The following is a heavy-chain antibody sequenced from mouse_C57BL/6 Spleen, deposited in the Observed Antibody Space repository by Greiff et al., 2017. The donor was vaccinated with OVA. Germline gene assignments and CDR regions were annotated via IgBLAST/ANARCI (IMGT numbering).Heavy chain of an antibody. D-gene: IGHD1-1*01. CDR1: GFTFNTYA. V-gene: IGHV10-3*01. CDR3: VREGYYYGSSYGRGAMDY. Sequence: GGGLVQPKGSLKLSCAASGFTFNTYAMHWVRQAPGKGLEWVARIRSKSSNYATYYADSVKDRFTISRDDSQSMLYLQMNNLKTEDTAMYYCVREGYYYGSSYGRGAMDYWGQGTSVTVSS. CDR2: IRSKSSNYAT. J-gene: IGHJ4*01.